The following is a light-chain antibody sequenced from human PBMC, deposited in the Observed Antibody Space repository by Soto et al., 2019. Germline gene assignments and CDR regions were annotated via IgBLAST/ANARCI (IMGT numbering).Light chain of an antibody. J-gene: IGKJ2*01. CDR3: QHRGRWPRT. V-gene: IGKV3-11*01. Sequence: EIVLTQSPATLSLSPGERATLSCRASQSVSSYLAWYQQKPGQAPRLPIYGASNRATGIPARFSGSGSGTDFTLTISSLEPEDFAVYYCQHRGRWPRTFGQGTKLESK. CDR1: QSVSSY. CDR2: GAS.